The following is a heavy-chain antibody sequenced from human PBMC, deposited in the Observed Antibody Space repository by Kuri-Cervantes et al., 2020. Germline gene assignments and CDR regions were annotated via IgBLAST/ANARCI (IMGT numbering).Heavy chain of an antibody. CDR3: ERDEPSGYYNTHTGGMDV. CDR2: ISAYNGNT. V-gene: IGHV1-18*01. J-gene: IGHJ6*02. D-gene: IGHD3-22*01. CDR1: GYTFTSYG. Sequence: ASVKVSCKASGYTFTSYGISWVRQAPGQGLEWRGWISAYNGNTNYAQKLQGRVTMTTDTSTSTAYMELRSLRSDDTAVYYCERDEPSGYYNTHTGGMDVWGQGTTVTVSS.